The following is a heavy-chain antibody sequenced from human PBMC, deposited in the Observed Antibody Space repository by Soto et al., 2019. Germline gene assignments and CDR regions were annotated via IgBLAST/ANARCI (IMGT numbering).Heavy chain of an antibody. CDR3: ARGINYYGSGDDAFDI. J-gene: IGHJ3*02. V-gene: IGHV1-8*01. D-gene: IGHD3-10*01. CDR1: GYTFTSYD. CDR2: MNPNSGNT. Sequence: QVQLVQSGAEVKKPGASVKVSCKDSGYTFTSYDINWVRQATGQGLEWMGWMNPNSGNTGYAQKFQGRFTMTRNTSISTAYMELSSLRSEDTAMYYCARGINYYGSGDDAFDIWGQGTMVTVSS.